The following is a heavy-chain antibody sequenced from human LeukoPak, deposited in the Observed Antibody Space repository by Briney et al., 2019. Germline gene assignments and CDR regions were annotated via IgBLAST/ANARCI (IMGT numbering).Heavy chain of an antibody. CDR3: ARAYSSSWYDF. CDR2: ISSSGSGGST. CDR1: GFTFSSFA. D-gene: IGHD6-13*01. Sequence: GGSLRLSCAASGFTFSSFAMSWVRQAPGKGLEWVSGISSSGSGGSTYYADSVKGRFTISRDNSKNTLYLQINSVRAEDTAVYYCARAYSSSWYDFWGQGTLVTVSS. J-gene: IGHJ5*01. V-gene: IGHV3-23*01.